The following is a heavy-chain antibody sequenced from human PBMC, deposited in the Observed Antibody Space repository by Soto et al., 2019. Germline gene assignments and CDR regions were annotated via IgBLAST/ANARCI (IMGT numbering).Heavy chain of an antibody. CDR2: IYYSGST. J-gene: IGHJ3*02. D-gene: IGHD2-15*01. CDR1: GGSISSSSYY. V-gene: IGHV4-39*01. Sequence: SETLSLTCTVSGGSISSSSYYWGWIRQPPGKGLEWIGSIYYSGSTYYNPSLKSRVTISVDTSKNQFSLKLSSVTAADTAVYYCASPLGDCSGGSCYVNDAFDIWGQGTMVTVSS. CDR3: ASPLGDCSGGSCYVNDAFDI.